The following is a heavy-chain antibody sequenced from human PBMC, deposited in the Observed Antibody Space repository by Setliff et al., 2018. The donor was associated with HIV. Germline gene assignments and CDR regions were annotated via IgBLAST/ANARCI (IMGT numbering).Heavy chain of an antibody. V-gene: IGHV4-34*01. D-gene: IGHD6-19*01. CDR3: GRQAWDHKSSGYFVDY. J-gene: IGHJ4*02. Sequence: SETLSLTCTVYGGSFSNYYTNWIRQPPGKGLEWIGELSPSGTTRSNPSLQSRVTISLDTSNNQFSLKRTSVTAADTAVYYCGRQAWDHKSSGYFVDYWGQGTLVTVSS. CDR2: LSPSGTT. CDR1: GGSFSNYY.